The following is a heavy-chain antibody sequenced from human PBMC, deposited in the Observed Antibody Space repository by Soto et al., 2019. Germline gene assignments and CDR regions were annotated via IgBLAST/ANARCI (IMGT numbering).Heavy chain of an antibody. J-gene: IGHJ4*02. V-gene: IGHV4-39*01. CDR3: ASTVSGYDSDN. D-gene: IGHD5-12*01. CDR1: GASISSSGYY. CDR2: IFYGVST. Sequence: SETLSLTCAVSGASISSSGYYWGWIRQPPGKGLEWIGSIFYGVSTYYNPSLKSRVTISVDTSKNQFSLKLSSVTAADTAVYYCASTVSGYDSDNWGRGTLVTVSS.